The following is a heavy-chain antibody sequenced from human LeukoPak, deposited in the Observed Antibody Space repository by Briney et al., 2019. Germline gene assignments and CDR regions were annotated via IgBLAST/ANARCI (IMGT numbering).Heavy chain of an antibody. CDR1: GFTFSSYG. CDR2: ISYDGSNK. CDR3: AKGPSYYDFWNV. V-gene: IGHV3-30*18. J-gene: IGHJ6*02. D-gene: IGHD3-3*01. Sequence: GGSLRLSCAASGFTFSSYGMHWVRQAPGKGLEWVAVISYDGSNKYYADSVKGRFTISRDNSKNTLYLQMNSLRAEDTAVYYCAKGPSYYDFWNVWGQGTTVTVSS.